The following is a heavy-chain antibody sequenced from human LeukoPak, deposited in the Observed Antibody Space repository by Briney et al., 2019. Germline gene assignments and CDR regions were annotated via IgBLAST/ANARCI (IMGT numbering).Heavy chain of an antibody. CDR1: GYTFTGYY. J-gene: IGHJ4*02. D-gene: IGHD3-22*01. CDR2: INPNSGGT. CDR3: ATNLKGYYYDSSLDY. Sequence: GASVKVSCKASGYTFTGYYMHWVRQAPGQGLEWMGWINPNSGGTNYAQKFQGRVTMTRDTSISTAYMELSRLRSDDTAVYYCATNLKGYYYDSSLDYWGQGTLVTVSS. V-gene: IGHV1-2*02.